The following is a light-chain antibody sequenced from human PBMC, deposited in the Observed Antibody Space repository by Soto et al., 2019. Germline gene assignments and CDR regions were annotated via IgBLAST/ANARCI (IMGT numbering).Light chain of an antibody. J-gene: IGKJ4*01. Sequence: DSQMTQSPSSVSASVGDRVTITCRASQDITSWLAWYQQKPGKGPKLLIYAASNLQVGVPSRFSGSGSGTDFSLTITSLQPEDFATYYCQQAHSFPLTFGGGTKVDIK. V-gene: IGKV1D-12*01. CDR3: QQAHSFPLT. CDR2: AAS. CDR1: QDITSW.